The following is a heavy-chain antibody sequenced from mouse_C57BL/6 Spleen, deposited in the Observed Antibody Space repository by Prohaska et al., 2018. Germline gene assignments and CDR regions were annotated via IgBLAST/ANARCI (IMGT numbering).Heavy chain of an antibody. V-gene: IGHV1-18*01. J-gene: IGHJ3*01. CDR2: INPNNGGT. Sequence: HGKSLEWIGDINPNNGGTIYNQKFKGKATLTVDKSSSTAYMELRSLTSEYTAVYYCARVGSMGTTSRRAWFAYWGQGTLVTVSA. CDR3: ARVGSMGTTSRRAWFAY. D-gene: IGHD2-14*01.